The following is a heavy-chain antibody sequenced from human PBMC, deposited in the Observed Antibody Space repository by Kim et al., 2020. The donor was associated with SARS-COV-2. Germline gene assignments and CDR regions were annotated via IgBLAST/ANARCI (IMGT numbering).Heavy chain of an antibody. CDR3: AKDSVSGGDSLDY. D-gene: IGHD2-21*02. V-gene: IGHV3-9*01. Sequence: SADSVNARIPISRDNAKNSLYLQMNSLRAEDTALYYCAKDSVSGGDSLDYWGQGTLVTVSS. J-gene: IGHJ4*02.